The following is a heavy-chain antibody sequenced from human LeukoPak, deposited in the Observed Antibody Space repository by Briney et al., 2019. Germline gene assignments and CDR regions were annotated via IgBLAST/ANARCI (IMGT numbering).Heavy chain of an antibody. J-gene: IGHJ4*02. CDR1: GYSISSGYY. D-gene: IGHD3-22*01. CDR2: IYHSGST. V-gene: IGHV4-38-2*02. Sequence: SETLSLTCAVSGYSISSGYYWGWIRQPPGKGLEWIGSIYHSGSTYYNPSLKSRVTISVDTSKNQFSLKLSSVTAADTAVYYCARDYYDSSGYHYYFDYWGQGTQVTVSS. CDR3: ARDYYDSSGYHYYFDY.